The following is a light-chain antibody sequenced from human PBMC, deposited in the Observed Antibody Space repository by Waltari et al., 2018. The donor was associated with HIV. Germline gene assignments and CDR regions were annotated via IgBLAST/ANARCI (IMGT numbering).Light chain of an antibody. CDR3: QSYDTSLTDSI. CDR1: SSNVEAAYD. Sequence: QSVLTQPPSVSGAPGQRVTISCTKSSSNVEAAYDVHWVQQVPGTAPQLLIYGTVNRPSWVPDRFSASMSGTSASLAITGLQAEDEADYYCQSYDTSLTDSIFGGGTKLTVL. CDR2: GTV. V-gene: IGLV1-40*01. J-gene: IGLJ2*01.